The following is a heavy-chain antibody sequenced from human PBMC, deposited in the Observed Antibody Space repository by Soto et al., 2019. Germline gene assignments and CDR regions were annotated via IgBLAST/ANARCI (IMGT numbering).Heavy chain of an antibody. Sequence: QVQLVQSGAEVKKPGSSVKVSCKASGGTFSSYAISWVRQAPGQGLEWMGGIIPIFGTANYAQKFQGRVTITADESTSTAYMELSSLRSEYTAVYYCARDLSVGATTYYYYYGMDVWGQGTTVTVSS. CDR3: ARDLSVGATTYYYYYGMDV. V-gene: IGHV1-69*01. CDR1: GGTFSSYA. J-gene: IGHJ6*02. D-gene: IGHD1-26*01. CDR2: IIPIFGTA.